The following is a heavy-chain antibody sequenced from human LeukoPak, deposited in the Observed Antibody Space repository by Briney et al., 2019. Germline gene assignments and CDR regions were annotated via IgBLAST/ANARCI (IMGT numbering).Heavy chain of an antibody. J-gene: IGHJ2*01. V-gene: IGHV3-9*03. D-gene: IGHD5-18*01. CDR2: ISWNSGSI. Sequence: GGSLRLSCAASGFTFDDYAMHWVRQAPGKGLEWVSGISWNSGSIGYADSVKGRFTISRDNAKNSLYLQMNSLRAEDMASYYCAKTAGGYSYGSSYWYFDLWGRGTLVTVSS. CDR3: AKTAGGYSYGSSYWYFDL. CDR1: GFTFDDYA.